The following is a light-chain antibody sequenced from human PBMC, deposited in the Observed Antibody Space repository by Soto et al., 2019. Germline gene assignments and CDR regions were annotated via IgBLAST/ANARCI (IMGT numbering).Light chain of an antibody. J-gene: IGKJ1*01. CDR3: QQYETFSPWT. CDR2: KAT. Sequence: DIQMTQSPSTLSASLGDRVTITCRASQRIDTWLAWYQHKPGTAPKLLIYKATILQSGVPSRFSGSGSGTEFILAISSLQPDDFATYYCQQYETFSPWTFGQGTKVEIK. CDR1: QRIDTW. V-gene: IGKV1-5*03.